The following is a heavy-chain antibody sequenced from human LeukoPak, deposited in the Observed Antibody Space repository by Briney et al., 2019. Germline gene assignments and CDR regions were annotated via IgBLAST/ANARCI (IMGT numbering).Heavy chain of an antibody. CDR1: GFTFRNHG. CDR3: VRDRSARYLDY. V-gene: IGHV3-33*01. Sequence: PGGSLRLSCAASGFTFRNHGMHWVRQAADKGLEGVAVIWYDGSNKYYGGSVKGRFTISRDNSKNMLYLQINSLRAEDTAVYFCVRDRSARYLDYWGQGTLVTVSS. CDR2: IWYDGSNK. J-gene: IGHJ4*02.